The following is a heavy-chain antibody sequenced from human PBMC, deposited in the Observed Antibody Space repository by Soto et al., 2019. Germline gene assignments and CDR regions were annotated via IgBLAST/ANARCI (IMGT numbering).Heavy chain of an antibody. CDR2: INPNTGVT. Sequence: QVHLEQSGAEVKKAGASVKLSCKASGYSFAAYYINWVRQVSGQGLEWMGWINPNTGVTDNAQKFQGRVTLTRDTSIKTAYLELTSLRSDDTGVYYCAKIYTWNEWQGGSDYWGQGTLLTVSS. CDR1: GYSFAAYY. J-gene: IGHJ4*02. CDR3: AKIYTWNEWQGGSDY. V-gene: IGHV1-2*02. D-gene: IGHD3-3*01.